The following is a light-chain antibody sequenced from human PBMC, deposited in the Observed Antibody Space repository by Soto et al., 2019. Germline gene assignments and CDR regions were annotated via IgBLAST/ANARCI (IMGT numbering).Light chain of an antibody. J-gene: IGLJ3*02. CDR1: GGSIANNY. CDR2: QDN. V-gene: IGLV6-57*04. CDR3: HSYDSSAHWV. Sequence: NFMLTQPHSVSESPGKTVTISCTRSGGSIANNYVQWYQQRPGGAPTPVIFQDNERPSGVPDRFSGSIDSSSNSASLTISGLRTEDEADYYCHSYDSSAHWVFGGGTKVTVL.